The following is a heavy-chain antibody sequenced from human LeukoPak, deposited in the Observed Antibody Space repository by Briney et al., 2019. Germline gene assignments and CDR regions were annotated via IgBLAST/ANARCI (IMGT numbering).Heavy chain of an antibody. CDR3: ARLGGLLRGYFDY. CDR1: GGSISSYY. Sequence: SETLSLTCTVSGGSISSYYWSWLRQPPGKGLEWIGYIYYSGSTNYNPSLKSRVTISVDTSKNQFSLKLSSVTAADTAVYYCARLGGLLRGYFDYWGQGTLVTVSS. CDR2: IYYSGST. V-gene: IGHV4-59*08. D-gene: IGHD3-10*01. J-gene: IGHJ4*02.